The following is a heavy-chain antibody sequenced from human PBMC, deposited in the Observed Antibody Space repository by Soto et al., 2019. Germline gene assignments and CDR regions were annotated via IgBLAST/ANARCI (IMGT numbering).Heavy chain of an antibody. Sequence: QVQLVQSGAEVKKPGSSVKVSCKASGGTFSSYAISWLRQAPGQGLEWMGGIIPIFGTANYAQKFQGRVTITADKSTSTAYMELSSLRSEDTAVYYCARDSVPAATSYYYGMDVWGQGTTVTVSS. J-gene: IGHJ6*02. D-gene: IGHD2-2*01. CDR3: ARDSVPAATSYYYGMDV. V-gene: IGHV1-69*06. CDR2: IIPIFGTA. CDR1: GGTFSSYA.